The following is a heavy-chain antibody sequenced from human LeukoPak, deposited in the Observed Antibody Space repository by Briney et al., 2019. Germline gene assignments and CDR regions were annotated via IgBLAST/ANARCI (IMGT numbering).Heavy chain of an antibody. D-gene: IGHD3-9*01. CDR1: RFTFDDYG. CDR3: ARVRDYDILTGPLETGMGAFDI. Sequence: GGSLRLSCAASRFTFDDYGMSWVRQAPGKGLEWVSGINWNGGSTGYADSVKGRFTISRDNAKNSLYLQMNSLRAEDTALYYCARVRDYDILTGPLETGMGAFDIWGQGTMVTVSS. CDR2: INWNGGST. V-gene: IGHV3-20*04. J-gene: IGHJ3*02.